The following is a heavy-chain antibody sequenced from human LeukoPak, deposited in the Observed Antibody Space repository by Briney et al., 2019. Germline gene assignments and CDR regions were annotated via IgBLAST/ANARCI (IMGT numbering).Heavy chain of an antibody. CDR1: GFTFSSYG. CDR2: IRYDGGNK. V-gene: IGHV3-30*02. J-gene: IGHJ4*02. D-gene: IGHD3-10*01. Sequence: GGSLRLSCAASGFTFSSYGMHWVRQAPGKGLEWVAFIRYDGGNKYYADSVKGRFTISRDNSKNTLYLQMNSLRAEDTAVYYCAKKPGRTYYFDYWGQGTLVTVSS. CDR3: AKKPGRTYYFDY.